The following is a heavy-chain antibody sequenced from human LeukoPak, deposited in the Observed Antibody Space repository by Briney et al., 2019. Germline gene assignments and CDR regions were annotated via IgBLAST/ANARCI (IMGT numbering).Heavy chain of an antibody. V-gene: IGHV1-2*02. D-gene: IGHD2-2*01. CDR2: INPNSGGT. Sequence: GASVKVSCKASGYTFTGYYMHWVRQAPGQGLEWMGWINPNSGGTNYAQKFQGRVTMTRDTSISTAYMELSRLRSDDTAVCYCARDLDCSSTSWQCPGLRFDYWGQGTLVTVSS. J-gene: IGHJ4*02. CDR3: ARDLDCSSTSWQCPGLRFDY. CDR1: GYTFTGYY.